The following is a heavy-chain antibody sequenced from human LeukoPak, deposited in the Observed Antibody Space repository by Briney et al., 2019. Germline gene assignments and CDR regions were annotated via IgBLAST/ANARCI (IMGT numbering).Heavy chain of an antibody. V-gene: IGHV1-18*01. J-gene: IGHJ5*02. CDR3: ARDRRRTMVRGVIIDWFDP. CDR2: ISAYNGNT. D-gene: IGHD3-10*01. Sequence: ASVKVSCKASGYTFTSYGISWVRQAPGQGLEWMGWISAYNGNTNCAQKLQGRVTMTTDTSTSTAYMELRSLRSDDTAVYYSARDRRRTMVRGVIIDWFDPWGQGTLVTVSS. CDR1: GYTFTSYG.